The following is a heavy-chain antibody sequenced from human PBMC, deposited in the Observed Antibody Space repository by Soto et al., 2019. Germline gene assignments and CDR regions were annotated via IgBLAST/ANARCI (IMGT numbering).Heavy chain of an antibody. CDR3: ATGGSGYFTY. Sequence: EVQLVESGGGLVQPGGSLRLSCAASGFTFNTYWMQWVRQAPGKGLVWVSRIKSDGSYTNYADSVKGRFTISRDNAKNTLFLQMSSLGAEDTAVYYCATGGSGYFTYWGQGTLVTVSS. D-gene: IGHD3-22*01. CDR1: GFTFNTYW. J-gene: IGHJ4*02. CDR2: IKSDGSYT. V-gene: IGHV3-74*01.